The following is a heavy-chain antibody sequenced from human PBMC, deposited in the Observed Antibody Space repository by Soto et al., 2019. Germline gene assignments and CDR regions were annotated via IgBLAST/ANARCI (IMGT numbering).Heavy chain of an antibody. Sequence: QVQLVQSGAEVKKPGSSVKVSCTSSGGTFSISFAITWVRQAPGEGLEWMGGIIPLFGTANYAQKFQGRVTLTADKSTSIAYMELSSLRSEDTAVYYCARSLLEAPVVKWGQGTLVTVSS. CDR2: IIPLFGTA. V-gene: IGHV1-69*06. CDR3: ARSLLEAPVVK. D-gene: IGHD1-1*01. CDR1: GGTFSISFA. J-gene: IGHJ4*02.